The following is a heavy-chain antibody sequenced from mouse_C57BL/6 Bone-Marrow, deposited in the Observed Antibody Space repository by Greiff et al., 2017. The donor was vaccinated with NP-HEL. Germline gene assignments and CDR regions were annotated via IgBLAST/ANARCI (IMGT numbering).Heavy chain of an antibody. V-gene: IGHV1-58*01. CDR1: GYTFTSYG. CDR2: IYIGNGYT. D-gene: IGHD1-1*01. J-gene: IGHJ2*01. Sequence: VHVKQSGAELVRPGSSVKMSCKTSGYTFTSYGINWVKQRPGQGLEWIGYIYIGNGYTEYNEKFKGKATLTSDTSSSTAYMQLSSLTSEDSAIYFCASHITTVVATFDYWGQGTTLTVSS. CDR3: ASHITTVVATFDY.